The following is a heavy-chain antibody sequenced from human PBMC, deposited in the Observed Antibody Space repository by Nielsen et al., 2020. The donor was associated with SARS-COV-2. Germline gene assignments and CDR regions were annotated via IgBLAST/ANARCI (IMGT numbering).Heavy chain of an antibody. J-gene: IGHJ3*02. D-gene: IGHD3-16*01. CDR1: GGSISSGGYS. Sequence: SETLSLTCAVSGGSISSGGYSRSWIRQPPGKGLEWIGYIYHSGRTCYNPSLKSRVTISVDRSKNQFSLKLSSVTAADTAVYYCARGGRITFGGADDAFDIWGQGTMVTVSS. CDR3: ARGGRITFGGADDAFDI. CDR2: IYHSGRT. V-gene: IGHV4-30-2*01.